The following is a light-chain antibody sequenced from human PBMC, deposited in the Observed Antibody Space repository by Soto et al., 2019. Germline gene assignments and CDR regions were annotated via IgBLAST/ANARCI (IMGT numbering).Light chain of an antibody. V-gene: IGKV1-8*01. J-gene: IGKJ2*01. CDR1: QDITNY. Sequence: AIRMTHSPSSFSASTGDRVTITCRATQDITNYLAWYQQKPGKAPKLLIYRASVLESGVPSRFIGGGSGTNFSLIISYLQSEDFATYYCQQYNSFPQTFGQGTKVDIK. CDR2: RAS. CDR3: QQYNSFPQT.